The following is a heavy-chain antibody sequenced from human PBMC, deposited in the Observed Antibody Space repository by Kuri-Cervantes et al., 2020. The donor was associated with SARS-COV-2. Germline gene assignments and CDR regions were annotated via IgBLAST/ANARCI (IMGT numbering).Heavy chain of an antibody. CDR1: GFTFSSFG. CDR3: ARERGVIPAGLGWFDP. CDR2: ISSGSNSI. V-gene: IGHV3-48*01. D-gene: IGHD2-2*01. J-gene: IGHJ5*02. Sequence: GESLKISCAASGFTFSSFGMSWVRQAPGKGLEWVSYISSGSNSIYYADSVKGRFTISRDNSKNSLYLQMNSLRVEDTAVYYCARERGVIPAGLGWFDPWGQGTLVTVSS.